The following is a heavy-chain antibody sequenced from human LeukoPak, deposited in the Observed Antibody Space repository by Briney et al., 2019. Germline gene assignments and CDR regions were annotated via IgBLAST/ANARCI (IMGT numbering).Heavy chain of an antibody. D-gene: IGHD1-1*01. V-gene: IGHV3-23*01. CDR3: ARDYRSTFDY. CDR2: ISGGGRNT. CDR1: GITFSNYV. Sequence: PGGSLRLSCAASGITFSNYVMSWVRQAPGKGLEWVSAISGGGRNTYYAASVKGRFTISRDNSKNMLHLQMNSLRAEDTAVYYCARDYRSTFDYWGQGTLVTVSS. J-gene: IGHJ4*02.